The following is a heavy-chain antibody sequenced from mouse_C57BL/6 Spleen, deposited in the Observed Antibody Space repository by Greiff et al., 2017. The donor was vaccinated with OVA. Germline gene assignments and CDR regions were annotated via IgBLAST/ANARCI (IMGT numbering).Heavy chain of an antibody. Sequence: EVQVVESGGGLVKPGGSLKLSCAASGFTFSSYAMSWVRQTPEKRLEWVATISDGGSYTYYPDNVKGRFTISRDNAKNNLYLQMSHLKSEDTAMYYCARASMIRRYFDVWGTGTTVTVSS. CDR3: ARASMIRRYFDV. CDR1: GFTFSSYA. D-gene: IGHD2-4*01. J-gene: IGHJ1*03. CDR2: ISDGGSYT. V-gene: IGHV5-4*01.